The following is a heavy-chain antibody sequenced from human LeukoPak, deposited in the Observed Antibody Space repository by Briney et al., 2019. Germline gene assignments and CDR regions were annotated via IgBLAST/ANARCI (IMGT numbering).Heavy chain of an antibody. J-gene: IGHJ4*02. V-gene: IGHV3-74*01. CDR1: GFTFRNYW. D-gene: IGHD2-21*01. CDR2: INSDGSST. CDR3: ARGGFGIVVVSAIDY. Sequence: GGSLRLSCAASGFTFRNYWMHRVRQAPGKGLVWVSRINSDGSSTTYADSVKGRFTMSRDNAKNTLYLQMNSLRAEDTAVYYCARGGFGIVVVSAIDYWGQGTLVTVSS.